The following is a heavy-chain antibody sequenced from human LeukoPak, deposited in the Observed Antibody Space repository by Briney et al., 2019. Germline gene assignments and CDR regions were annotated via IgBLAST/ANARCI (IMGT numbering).Heavy chain of an antibody. J-gene: IGHJ4*02. CDR2: INSDGRST. CDR3: ARGYYDSSGYYLIDY. CDR1: GFTFSNYW. D-gene: IGHD3-22*01. V-gene: IGHV3-74*01. Sequence: GGSLRLSCAASGFTFSNYWMHWVRQAPGKGLVWVSRINSDGRSTSYADSVKGRFTISRDNAKNTLYLQMNSLRAEDTAVYYCARGYYDSSGYYLIDYWGQGTLVTVSS.